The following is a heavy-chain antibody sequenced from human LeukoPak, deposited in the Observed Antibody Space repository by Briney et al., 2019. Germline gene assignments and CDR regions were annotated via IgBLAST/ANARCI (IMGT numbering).Heavy chain of an antibody. J-gene: IGHJ6*02. D-gene: IGHD3-10*01. V-gene: IGHV3-7*01. CDR3: ASEGVVYYYGMDV. CDR2: IKQDGSEK. Sequence: GGSLRLSCAASGFTFSSYWMSWVRQAPGKGLEWVANIKQDGSEKYYVDPVKGRFTISRDNAKNSLYLQMNSLRAEDTAVYYCASEGVVYYYGMDVWGQGTTVTVSS. CDR1: GFTFSSYW.